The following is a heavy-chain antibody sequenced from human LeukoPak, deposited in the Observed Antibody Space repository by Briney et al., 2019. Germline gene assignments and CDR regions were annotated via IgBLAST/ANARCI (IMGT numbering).Heavy chain of an antibody. J-gene: IGHJ4*02. D-gene: IGHD3-22*01. CDR2: ISSSSSYI. CDR3: ARVSGFSGLAFDY. V-gene: IGHV3-21*01. Sequence: PGGSLRLSCAASGFTFSDYSMNWVRQAPGKGLEWVSSISSSSSYIFYADSVRGRFTISRENAKNSLYLQMNSLRAEDTAVYYCARVSGFSGLAFDYWGQGTLVTVSS. CDR1: GFTFSDYS.